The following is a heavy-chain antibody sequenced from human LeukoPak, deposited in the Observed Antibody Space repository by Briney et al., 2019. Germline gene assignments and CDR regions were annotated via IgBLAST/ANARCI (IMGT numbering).Heavy chain of an antibody. D-gene: IGHD4-17*01. J-gene: IGHJ4*02. CDR1: GGSISSGGYY. Sequence: SETLSLTCTVSGGSISSGGYYWSWIRQPPGKGLEWIGYIYHSGSTSYNPSLKSRVTISVDTSKNQFSLKLSSVTAADTAVYYCARKSPGDFIDYWGQGTLVTVSS. CDR3: ARKSPGDFIDY. V-gene: IGHV4-30-2*01. CDR2: IYHSGST.